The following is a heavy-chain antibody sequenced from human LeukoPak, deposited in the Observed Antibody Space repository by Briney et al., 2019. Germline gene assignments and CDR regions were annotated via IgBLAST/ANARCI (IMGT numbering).Heavy chain of an antibody. J-gene: IGHJ4*02. CDR1: GYTFTSYD. CDR3: ARVRYDDYGDYGNFDY. D-gene: IGHD4-17*01. Sequence: ASVKVSCKASGYTFTSYDINWVRQATGQGLEWMGWMNPNSGNTGYAQKFQGRDTMTRNTSISTAYMELSSLRSEDTAVYYCARVRYDDYGDYGNFDYWGQGTLVTVSS. CDR2: MNPNSGNT. V-gene: IGHV1-8*01.